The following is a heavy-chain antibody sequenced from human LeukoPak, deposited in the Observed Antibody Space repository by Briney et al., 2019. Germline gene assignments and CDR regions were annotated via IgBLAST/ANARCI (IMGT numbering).Heavy chain of an antibody. CDR1: GFTFSSYS. CDR2: ISSSSSYI. CDR3: ARVGLRSSWKYYFDY. D-gene: IGHD6-13*01. Sequence: GGSLRLSCAASGFTFSSYSMNWVRQAPGKGLEWVSSISSSSSYIYYADSVKGRFTISRDNAKNSLYLQMNSLRAEDTAVYYCARVGLRSSWKYYFDYWGQGTLVTVSS. J-gene: IGHJ4*02. V-gene: IGHV3-21*01.